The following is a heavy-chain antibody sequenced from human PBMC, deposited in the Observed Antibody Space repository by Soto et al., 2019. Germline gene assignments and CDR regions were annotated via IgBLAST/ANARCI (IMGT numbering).Heavy chain of an antibody. J-gene: IGHJ2*01. CDR1: GFTFRSYW. CDR3: ARIAARPDWYFDL. V-gene: IGHV3-7*01. CDR2: IKQDGSEK. D-gene: IGHD6-6*01. Sequence: EVQLVESGGGLVQPGGSLRLSCAASGFTFRSYWMSWVRQGPGKGLEWVANIKQDGSEKYYVDSVKGRFTISRDNAKNSLYLQVNSLRAEDTAVYYCARIAARPDWYFDLWGRGTRVTVSS.